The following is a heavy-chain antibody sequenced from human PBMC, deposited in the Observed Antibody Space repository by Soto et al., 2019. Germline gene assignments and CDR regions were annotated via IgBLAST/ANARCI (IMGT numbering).Heavy chain of an antibody. CDR3: AKDRAPKHYDILTGYYKGGYYFGY. Sequence: PGGSLRLSCAASGFTFSSYAMSWVRQAPGKGLEWVSAISGSGGSTYYADSVKGRFTISRDNSKNTLYLQMNSLRAEDTAVYYCAKDRAPKHYDILTGYYKGGYYFGYWGQGTLVTVSS. V-gene: IGHV3-23*01. J-gene: IGHJ4*02. D-gene: IGHD3-9*01. CDR2: ISGSGGST. CDR1: GFTFSSYA.